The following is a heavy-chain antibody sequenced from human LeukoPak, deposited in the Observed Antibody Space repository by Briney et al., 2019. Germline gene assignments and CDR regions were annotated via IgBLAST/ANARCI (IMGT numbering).Heavy chain of an antibody. Sequence: GGSLRLSCAASGFAFNTYAMHWVRQAPGKGLEWVSAISGSGGSTYYADSVKGRFTISRDNSKNTLYLQMNSLRAEDTAVYYCAKDVLRGWFGEFDYWGQGTLVTVSS. D-gene: IGHD3-10*01. CDR2: ISGSGGST. V-gene: IGHV3-23*01. J-gene: IGHJ4*02. CDR1: GFAFNTYA. CDR3: AKDVLRGWFGEFDY.